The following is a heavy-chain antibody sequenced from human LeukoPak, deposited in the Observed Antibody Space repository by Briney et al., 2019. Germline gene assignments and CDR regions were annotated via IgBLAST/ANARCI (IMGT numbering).Heavy chain of an antibody. CDR2: IYYSGST. CDR3: ARSMVRGFDY. J-gene: IGHJ4*02. V-gene: IGHV4-59*01. D-gene: IGHD3-10*01. Sequence: AETLSLTCTVSGGSISCYYWIWIRRPPGKGLECLGHIYYSGSTNYNRSLKSRVTISVDTSKNQFSLKLSSVTAADTAVYYCARSMVRGFDYWGQGTLVTVSS. CDR1: GGSISCYY.